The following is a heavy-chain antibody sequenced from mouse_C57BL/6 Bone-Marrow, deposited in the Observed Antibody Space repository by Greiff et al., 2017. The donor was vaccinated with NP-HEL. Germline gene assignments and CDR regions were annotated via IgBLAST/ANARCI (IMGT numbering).Heavy chain of an antibody. Sequence: EVMLVESGGGLVQPGGSLKLSCAASGFTFSDYGMAWVRQAPRKGPEWVAFISNLAYSIYYADTVTGRFTISRENAKNTLYLEMSSLRSEDTAMYYCAGHYGSSPLAYWGQGTLVTVSA. CDR1: GFTFSDYG. V-gene: IGHV5-15*01. CDR2: ISNLAYSI. CDR3: AGHYGSSPLAY. D-gene: IGHD1-1*01. J-gene: IGHJ3*01.